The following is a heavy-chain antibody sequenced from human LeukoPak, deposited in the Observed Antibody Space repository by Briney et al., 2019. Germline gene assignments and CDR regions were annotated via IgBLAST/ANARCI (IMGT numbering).Heavy chain of an antibody. CDR3: ARENWNYGTVDY. J-gene: IGHJ4*02. CDR2: IYTSGST. CDR1: GGSISSGSYY. D-gene: IGHD1-7*01. Sequence: SETLSLTCSVSGGSISSGSYYWSWIRQPAGKGLEWIGRIYTSGSTNYNPSLKSRVTISVDTSKNQFSLKLSSVTAADTAVYYCARENWNYGTVDYWGPGTLVTVSS. V-gene: IGHV4-61*02.